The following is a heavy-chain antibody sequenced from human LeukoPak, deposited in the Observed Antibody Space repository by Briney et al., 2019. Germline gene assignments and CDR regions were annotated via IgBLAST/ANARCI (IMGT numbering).Heavy chain of an antibody. D-gene: IGHD3-10*01. J-gene: IGHJ6*03. CDR1: GYTFTGYY. Sequence: ASVKVSCKASGYTFTGYYMHWVRQAPGQGLEWMGWINPNSGGTNYAQKFQGRVTMTRDTSISTAYMELSRLRSDDTAVYYCARDRYYGSGSYYNAYYYYMDVWGKGTTVTVSS. CDR3: ARDRYYGSGSYYNAYYYYMDV. CDR2: INPNSGGT. V-gene: IGHV1-2*02.